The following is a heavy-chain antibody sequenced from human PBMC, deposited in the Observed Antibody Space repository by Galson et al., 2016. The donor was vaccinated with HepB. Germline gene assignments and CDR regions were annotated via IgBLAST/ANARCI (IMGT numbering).Heavy chain of an antibody. Sequence: SLRLSCAASGFTFSSYDMHWVRQAPGKGLEWVAVISYDGRNQYYTDSVKGRFTTSRDNFKNTLHLQLNSLRAEDTAVYYCARDGRSGYRVLDYWGQGTLVTVSS. J-gene: IGHJ4*02. CDR1: GFTFSSYD. CDR2: ISYDGRNQ. V-gene: IGHV3-30*03. CDR3: ARDGRSGYRVLDY. D-gene: IGHD3-9*01.